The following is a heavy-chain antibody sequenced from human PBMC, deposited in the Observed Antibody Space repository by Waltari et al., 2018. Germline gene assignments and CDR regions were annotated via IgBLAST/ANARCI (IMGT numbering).Heavy chain of an antibody. V-gene: IGHV3-9*01. CDR3: AKDMSFEGFEDHSD. D-gene: IGHD3-10*01. J-gene: IGHJ4*02. Sequence: EVQLVESGGGLVQPGRSLRLSCAASGFTFDDYAMHWVRQAPGKGLEWVSGISWKRGSIGYADSGKGRVTISRDNAKNSRYLQRNSLRAEDTALYYCAKDMSFEGFEDHSDWGQGTLVTVSS. CDR1: GFTFDDYA. CDR2: ISWKRGSI.